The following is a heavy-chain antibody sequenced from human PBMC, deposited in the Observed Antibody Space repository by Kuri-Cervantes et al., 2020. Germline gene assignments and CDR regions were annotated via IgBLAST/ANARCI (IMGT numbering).Heavy chain of an antibody. J-gene: IGHJ6*03. CDR1: GFSFSSYA. V-gene: IGHV3-23*01. D-gene: IGHD6-13*01. Sequence: GESLKISCAASGFSFSSYAMSWVRQAPGKGLEWVSAISGSGGSTYYADSVKGRFTISRDNSKNTLYLQMNSLRAEDTAVYYCALSSSSWGLNYYYYIDVWGKGTTVTVSS. CDR3: ALSSSSWGLNYYYYIDV. CDR2: ISGSGGST.